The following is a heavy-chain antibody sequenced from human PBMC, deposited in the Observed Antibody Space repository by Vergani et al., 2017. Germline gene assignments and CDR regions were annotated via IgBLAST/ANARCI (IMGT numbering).Heavy chain of an antibody. D-gene: IGHD3-10*01. Sequence: QVQLVQSGAEVKKPGSSVKVSCKASGGTFSSYAISWVRQAPGQGLEWMGRIIPIFGTANYAQKCQGRVTITADETTSTAYMELSSLRAEDTAVYDCARDPGSDGWFGELPWGQGTLVTVSS. J-gene: IGHJ5*02. V-gene: IGHV1-69*18. CDR1: GGTFSSYA. CDR2: IIPIFGTA. CDR3: ARDPGSDGWFGELP.